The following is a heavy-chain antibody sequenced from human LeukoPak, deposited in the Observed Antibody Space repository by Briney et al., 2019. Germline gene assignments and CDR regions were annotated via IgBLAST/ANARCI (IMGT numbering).Heavy chain of an antibody. CDR1: GGSFSGYY. CDR2: INHSGST. Sequence: NPSETLSLTCAVYGGSFSGYYWSWIRQPPGKGLEWIGEINHSGSTNYNPSLKSRVTISVDTSKNQFSPKLSSVTAADTAVYYCARARIAAAGTTDYWGQGTLVTVSS. CDR3: ARARIAAAGTTDY. V-gene: IGHV4-34*01. D-gene: IGHD6-13*01. J-gene: IGHJ4*02.